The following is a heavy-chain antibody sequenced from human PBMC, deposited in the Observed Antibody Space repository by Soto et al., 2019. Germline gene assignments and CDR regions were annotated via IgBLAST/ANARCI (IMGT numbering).Heavy chain of an antibody. V-gene: IGHV4-39*01. J-gene: IGHJ4*02. CDR3: ARLDIVVVVAPDY. CDR1: GGSISSSSYY. CDR2: IYYSGST. D-gene: IGHD2-15*01. Sequence: QLQLQESGPGLVKPSETLSLTCTVSGGSISSSSYYWGWIRQPPGKGLEWIGSIYYSGSTYYNPSLKSRVTISVDTSKNQFSLKLSSVTAADTAVYYCARLDIVVVVAPDYWGQGTLVTVSS.